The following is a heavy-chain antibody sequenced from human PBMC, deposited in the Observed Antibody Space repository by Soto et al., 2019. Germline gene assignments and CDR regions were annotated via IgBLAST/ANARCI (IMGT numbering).Heavy chain of an antibody. CDR1: GYPVTAYY. CDR2: INPATGAA. D-gene: IGHD3-3*01. V-gene: IGHV1-2*02. CDR3: ARGGGVGVAGSAAFDM. Sequence: QLHLVQSGAVVKKPGASVTVSCSASGYPVTAYYMHWVRQAPGRGLEWMGGINPATGAAKYTQTFPGRVTQTRDTSTSTVFMELSGLTSGDTAVFFLARGGGVGVAGSAAFDMWGQGTLVTVSS. J-gene: IGHJ3*02.